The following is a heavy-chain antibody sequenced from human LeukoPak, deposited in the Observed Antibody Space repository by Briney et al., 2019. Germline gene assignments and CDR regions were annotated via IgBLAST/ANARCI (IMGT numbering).Heavy chain of an antibody. Sequence: GGSLRLFCAASGFTFSSYSMNWVRQAPGKGLEWVSSISSSSSYIYYADSVKSRFTISRDNAKNSLYLQMNSLRAEDTAVYYCARDSTDLYYDFWSGRDAFDIWGQGTMVTVSS. CDR3: ARDSTDLYYDFWSGRDAFDI. J-gene: IGHJ3*02. D-gene: IGHD3-3*01. CDR1: GFTFSSYS. V-gene: IGHV3-21*01. CDR2: ISSSSSYI.